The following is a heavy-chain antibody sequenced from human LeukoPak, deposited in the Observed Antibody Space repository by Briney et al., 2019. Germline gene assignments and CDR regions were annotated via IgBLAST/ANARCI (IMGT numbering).Heavy chain of an antibody. CDR1: GDFISTNFY. CDR2: IHHSGTT. V-gene: IGHV4-38-2*01. J-gene: IGHJ4*02. CDR3: ARYGDYGVVDY. D-gene: IGHD4-17*01. Sequence: PSETLSLTCRLSGDFISTNFYWSWIRRTPGKGLEWIANIHHSGTTYYNPSLKSRVTISIDTSRNQFSLKLKFVTAADTAVYYCARYGDYGVVDYWGQGTLVTVSS.